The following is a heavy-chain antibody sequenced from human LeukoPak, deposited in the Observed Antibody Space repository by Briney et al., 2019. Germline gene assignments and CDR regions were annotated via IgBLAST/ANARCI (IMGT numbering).Heavy chain of an antibody. CDR1: GFTFSSYS. CDR3: ARDVGRDAAFDV. Sequence: GGSLRLSCAASGFTFSSYSMNWVRQAPGKGLEWVSSISSSSSYIYYADSVKGRFTISRDNAKNSLYLQMNSLRAEDTAVYYCARDVGRDAAFDVWGQGTMVTVSS. CDR2: ISSSSSYI. D-gene: IGHD5-24*01. V-gene: IGHV3-21*01. J-gene: IGHJ3*01.